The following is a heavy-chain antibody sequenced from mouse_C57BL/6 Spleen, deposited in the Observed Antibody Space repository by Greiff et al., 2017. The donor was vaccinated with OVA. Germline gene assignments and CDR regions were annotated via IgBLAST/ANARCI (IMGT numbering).Heavy chain of an antibody. CDR1: GYAFSSSW. V-gene: IGHV1-82*01. J-gene: IGHJ2*01. D-gene: IGHD2-3*01. CDR3: ARLGDGYSY. Sequence: QVQLQQSGPELVKPGASVKISCKASGYAFSSSWMNWVKQRPGKGLEWIGRIYPGDGDTNYNGKFKGKATLTADKSSSTAHMQLSSLTSEDSAVYFCARLGDGYSYWGQGTTLTVSS. CDR2: IYPGDGDT.